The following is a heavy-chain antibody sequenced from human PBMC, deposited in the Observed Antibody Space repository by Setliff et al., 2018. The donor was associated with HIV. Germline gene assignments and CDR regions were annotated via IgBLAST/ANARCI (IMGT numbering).Heavy chain of an antibody. J-gene: IGHJ6*03. D-gene: IGHD1-26*01. CDR2: IKEDGSEK. CDR1: GFTFSSSW. V-gene: IGHV3-7*05. CDR3: ARDSLNSGSYAHYYYYYMDV. Sequence: LRLSCAASGFTFSSSWMTWVRQAPGKGLEWVANIKEDGSEKYYVYSVKGRFTISRDNAKNSLYLQMNSLRAEDTALYYFARDSLNSGSYAHYYYYYMDVWGKGTTVTVSS.